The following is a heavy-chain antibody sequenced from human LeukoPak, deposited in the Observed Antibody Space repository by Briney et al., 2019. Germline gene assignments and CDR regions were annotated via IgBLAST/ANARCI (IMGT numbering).Heavy chain of an antibody. Sequence: SETLSLTCTVSGGSISSGDYYWSWIRQPPGKGLGWIGYIYYSGSTYYNPSLKSRVTISADTSKNQYSLNLSSVTAADTAVYYCARLTHYSNGSGYPDYWGQGTLVTVSS. V-gene: IGHV4-30-4*01. CDR1: GGSISSGDYY. CDR2: IYYSGST. CDR3: ARLTHYSNGSGYPDY. D-gene: IGHD3-22*01. J-gene: IGHJ4*02.